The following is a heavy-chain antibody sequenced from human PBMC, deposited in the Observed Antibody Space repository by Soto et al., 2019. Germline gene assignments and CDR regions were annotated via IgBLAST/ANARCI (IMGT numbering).Heavy chain of an antibody. CDR1: GFTVSSNS. J-gene: IGHJ4*02. V-gene: IGHV3-53*01. Sequence: GGSLRLSCAVSGFTVSSNSMTWVRQGPGKGLECVSVIYSGGSTKFADSVKGRFTISRDNSKNTLYLQMNSLRAEDTAVYYCARGLGRAYYDSSSYFHLDYWGQGTLVTVSS. D-gene: IGHD3-22*01. CDR3: ARGLGRAYYDSSSYFHLDY. CDR2: IYSGGST.